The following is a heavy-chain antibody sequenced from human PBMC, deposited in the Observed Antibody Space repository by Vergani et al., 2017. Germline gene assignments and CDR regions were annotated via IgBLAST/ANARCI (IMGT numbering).Heavy chain of an antibody. CDR1: GFSLSNARMG. Sequence: QVTLKESGPVLVKPTETLTLTCTVSGFSLSNARMGVSWIRQPPGKALEWLAHIFSNDEKSYSTSLKSRLTISKDISKSQVVLTMTNMDPVDTATYYCARIFVHTIFGVVSPYGMDVWGQGTTVTVSS. D-gene: IGHD3-3*01. CDR3: ARIFVHTIFGVVSPYGMDV. V-gene: IGHV2-26*01. J-gene: IGHJ6*01. CDR2: IFSNDEK.